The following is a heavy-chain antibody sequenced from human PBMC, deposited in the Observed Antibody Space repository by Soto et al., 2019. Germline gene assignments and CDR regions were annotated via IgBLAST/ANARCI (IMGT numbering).Heavy chain of an antibody. CDR1: GFTFRNYD. J-gene: IGHJ6*02. Sequence: EVQLVESGGGLVQPGGSLRLSCEASGFTFRNYDMHWVRQGTGKDLEWVSGISAAGDPDYADSVEGRFTISRENAQNSFFLQMNSLRVGDTAVYYCARTDRDFYGLDVWGQGTTVIVCS. V-gene: IGHV3-13*05. CDR3: ARTDRDFYGLDV. CDR2: ISAAGDP.